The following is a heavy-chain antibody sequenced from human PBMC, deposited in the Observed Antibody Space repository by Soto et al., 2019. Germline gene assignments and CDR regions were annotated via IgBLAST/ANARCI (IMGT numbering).Heavy chain of an antibody. V-gene: IGHV1-3*01. CDR3: ARSIVVVTALDY. CDR1: GYTFTSYA. J-gene: IGHJ4*02. CDR2: INAGNGNT. D-gene: IGHD2-21*02. Sequence: ASVKVSCKASGYTFTSYAMHWVRQAPGQRLEWMGWINAGNGNTKYSQKFQGRVTITRDTSASTAYMELSSLRSENTAVYYCARSIVVVTALDYWGQGTLVTVSS.